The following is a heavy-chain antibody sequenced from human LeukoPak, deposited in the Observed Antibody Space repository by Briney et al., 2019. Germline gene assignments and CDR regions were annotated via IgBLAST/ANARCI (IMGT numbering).Heavy chain of an antibody. Sequence: PSGTLSLTCAVSGGSISSSNWWSWVRPPPGKGLEWIGEIYHSGSTNYNPSLKSRVTISVDKSKNQFSLKLSSVTAADTAVYYCARDSGEAAAWLAYWGQGTLVTVPS. D-gene: IGHD6-13*01. J-gene: IGHJ4*02. V-gene: IGHV4-4*02. CDR2: IYHSGST. CDR3: ARDSGEAAAWLAY. CDR1: GGSISSSNW.